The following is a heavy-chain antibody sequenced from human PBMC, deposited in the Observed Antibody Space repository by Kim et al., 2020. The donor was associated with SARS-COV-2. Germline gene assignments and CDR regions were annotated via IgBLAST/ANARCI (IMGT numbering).Heavy chain of an antibody. V-gene: IGHV4-61*01. Sequence: SETLSLTCTVSGGSVTSGSYYWSWIRQPPGKGLEWIGYISNTGSTIYNPSLKSRVIILVDTPKNQFSLKLSSVTAADTAVYYCARDYDDSGSYRNWFDPWGQGILVTVSS. CDR3: ARDYDDSGSYRNWFDP. CDR2: ISNTGST. CDR1: GGSVTSGSYY. J-gene: IGHJ5*02. D-gene: IGHD3-10*01.